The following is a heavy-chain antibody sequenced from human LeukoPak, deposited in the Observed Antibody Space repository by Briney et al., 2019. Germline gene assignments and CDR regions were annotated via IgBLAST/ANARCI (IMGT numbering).Heavy chain of an antibody. CDR3: ARRADYYDSSGYLPNWFDP. CDR1: GGSISSSSYY. J-gene: IGHJ5*02. D-gene: IGHD3-22*01. CDR2: IYYSGST. Sequence: SETLSLTCTVSGGSISSSSYYWGWIRQPPGKGLEWIGSIYYSGSTYCNPSLKSRVTISVDTSKNQFSLKLSSVTAADTAVYYCARRADYYDSSGYLPNWFDPWGQGTLVTVSS. V-gene: IGHV4-39*01.